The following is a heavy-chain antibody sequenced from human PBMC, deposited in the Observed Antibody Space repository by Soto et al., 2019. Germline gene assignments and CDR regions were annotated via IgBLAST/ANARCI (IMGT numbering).Heavy chain of an antibody. CDR3: AKDGHGTFWYYYMDV. CDR1: GFTFSSHS. J-gene: IGHJ6*03. Sequence: PGGSLRLSCAASGFTFSSHSMTWVRQAPGKGLEWVSAITNSGDTTFYAESVKGRFTIARDNPKNTLYLQMNSLRVEDTAVYFCAKDGHGTFWYYYMDVWGKGTPVTVSS. V-gene: IGHV3-23*01. CDR2: ITNSGDTT. D-gene: IGHD1-1*01.